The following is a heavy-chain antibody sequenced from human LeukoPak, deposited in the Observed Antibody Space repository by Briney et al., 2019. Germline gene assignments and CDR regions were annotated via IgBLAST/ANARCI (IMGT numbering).Heavy chain of an antibody. CDR1: GYTFTSYD. Sequence: ASVKVSCKASGYTFTSYDINWVRQATGQGLEWMGWMNPNSGNTGYAQKFQGRVTMTRNTSISTAYMELSSLGSEDTAVYYCARRTAPNYDSHPWGQGTLVTVSS. D-gene: IGHD3-16*01. V-gene: IGHV1-8*01. CDR3: ARRTAPNYDSHP. J-gene: IGHJ5*02. CDR2: MNPNSGNT.